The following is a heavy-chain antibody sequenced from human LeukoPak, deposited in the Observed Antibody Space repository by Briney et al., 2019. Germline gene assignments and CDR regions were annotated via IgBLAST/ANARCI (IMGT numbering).Heavy chain of an antibody. CDR3: ARAGDWGYYFDY. V-gene: IGHV1-24*01. Sequence: ASVKVSCKVSGYTLTELSMHWVRQAPGKGLEWMGGFDPEDGETIYAQKFQGRVTMTEDTSTDTAYMELSSLRSEDTAVYYCARAGDWGYYFDYWGQGTLVTVSS. D-gene: IGHD7-27*01. J-gene: IGHJ4*02. CDR2: FDPEDGET. CDR1: GYTLTELS.